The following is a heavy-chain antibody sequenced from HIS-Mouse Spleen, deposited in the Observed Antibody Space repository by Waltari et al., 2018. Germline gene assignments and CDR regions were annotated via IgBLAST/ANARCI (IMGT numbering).Heavy chain of an antibody. CDR2: IYYSGST. J-gene: IGHJ2*01. D-gene: IGHD6-13*01. Sequence: QLQLQESGPGLVKPSETLSLTCTLSGGSISSSSYYWGLIRQPPGKGLEWIGSIYYSGSTNYNPALKSRVTISVDTSKNQFSLKLSSVTAADTAVYYCAREIPYSSSWYDWYFDLWGRGTLVTVSS. CDR1: GGSISSSSYY. CDR3: AREIPYSSSWYDWYFDL. V-gene: IGHV4-39*07.